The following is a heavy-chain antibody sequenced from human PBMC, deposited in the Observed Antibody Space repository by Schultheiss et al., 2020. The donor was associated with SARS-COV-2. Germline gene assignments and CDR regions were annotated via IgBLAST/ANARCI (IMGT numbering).Heavy chain of an antibody. CDR1: GFTVSSNY. J-gene: IGHJ6*02. Sequence: GGSLRLSCAASGFTVSSNYMSWVRQAPGKGLEWVSVIYSGGSTYYADSVRGRFTISRDNSKNTLYLQMNSLRAEDTAVYYCAREKGCSGGSCYSYGMDVWGQGTTVTVSS. V-gene: IGHV3-53*05. D-gene: IGHD2-15*01. CDR2: IYSGGST. CDR3: AREKGCSGGSCYSYGMDV.